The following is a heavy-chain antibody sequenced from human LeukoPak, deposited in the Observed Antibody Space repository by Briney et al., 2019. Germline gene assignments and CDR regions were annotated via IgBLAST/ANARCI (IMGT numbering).Heavy chain of an antibody. CDR3: ACTYGGLNYFEF. CDR2: FYRGCST. V-gene: IGHV3-66*01. J-gene: IGHJ4*02. D-gene: IGHD4-23*01. CDR1: GYTVSNNY. Sequence: GGSLRLSCVASGYTVSNNYISCVRQATGKGLEGISVFYRGCSTYYADSVKGRFTISRDNSKNTLYLQLNSLRDEDTAVYYCACTYGGLNYFEFWGQGTLVTVSS.